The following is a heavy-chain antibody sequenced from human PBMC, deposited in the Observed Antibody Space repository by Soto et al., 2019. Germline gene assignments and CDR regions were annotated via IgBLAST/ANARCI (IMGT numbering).Heavy chain of an antibody. V-gene: IGHV3-9*01. CDR2: ISWNSGSI. J-gene: IGHJ6*03. Sequence: EVQLVESGGGLVQPGRSLRLSCAASGFTFDDYAMHWVRQAPGKGLEWVSGISWNSGSIGYADSVKGRFTISRDNAKNSLYLQMNSLRAEDTALYYCHGDPTRGYYYYYMDVWGKGTTVTVSS. CDR1: GFTFDDYA. CDR3: HGDPTRGYYYYYMDV. D-gene: IGHD4-17*01.